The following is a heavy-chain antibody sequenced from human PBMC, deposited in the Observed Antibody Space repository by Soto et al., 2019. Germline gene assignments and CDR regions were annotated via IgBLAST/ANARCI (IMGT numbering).Heavy chain of an antibody. Sequence: PSETLSLTCTVSGGPISSYYWSWIRQSPGKGLEWIGYVYYSGSTNHNPSLKSRVTISVDTSKKQFSLKLSSVTAADTAVYYCARRGEGWYMDVWGKGTTVTVSS. J-gene: IGHJ6*04. CDR3: ARRGEGWYMDV. CDR2: VYYSGST. D-gene: IGHD6-19*01. V-gene: IGHV4-59*08. CDR1: GGPISSYY.